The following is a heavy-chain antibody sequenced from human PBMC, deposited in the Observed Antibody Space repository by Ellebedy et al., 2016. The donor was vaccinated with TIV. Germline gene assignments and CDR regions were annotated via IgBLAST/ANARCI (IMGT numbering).Heavy chain of an antibody. CDR2: ISTISDDV. CDR3: ARFSRGAPFVDYLYYMDV. Sequence: GESLKISCAASGFAFGGFCMNWVRQAPGKGLEWVSSISTISDDVHHADSVKGRFTISRDNAKNSISLQMNNRRPEDTAVYYCARFSRGAPFVDYLYYMDVWGKGTAVTVSS. CDR1: GFAFGGFC. V-gene: IGHV3-21*01. J-gene: IGHJ6*03. D-gene: IGHD2-15*01.